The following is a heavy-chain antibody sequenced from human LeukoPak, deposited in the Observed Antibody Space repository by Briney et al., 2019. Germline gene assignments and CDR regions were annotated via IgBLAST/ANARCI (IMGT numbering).Heavy chain of an antibody. V-gene: IGHV3-7*01. CDR3: ARDSLGGFDI. D-gene: IGHD3-3*01. J-gene: IGHJ3*02. CDR1: GFAFSSYW. Sequence: GGSLRLSCAASGFAFSSYWMSWVRQAPGKWLEWVANIKQDGSEKYYVDSVKGRFTISRDNAKNTLYLQMNSLRAEDTAVYYCARDSLGGFDIWGQGTMVTVSS. CDR2: IKQDGSEK.